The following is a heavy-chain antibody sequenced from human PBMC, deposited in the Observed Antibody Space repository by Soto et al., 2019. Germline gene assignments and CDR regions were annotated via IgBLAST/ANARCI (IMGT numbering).Heavy chain of an antibody. CDR3: ARVIWSGHLTSDL. D-gene: IGHD3-3*01. V-gene: IGHV3-48*02. Sequence: EVQVVESGGGLVQPGGSLSLSWPAPGFTFGSITITWFGRAPGKGLEWITYISSSSSTIYADSVKGRFTISRDNAKNSLYLQMNSLRDEDTAVYYCARVIWSGHLTSDLWGQGTLVTVSS. J-gene: IGHJ5*02. CDR1: GFTFGSIT. CDR2: ISSSSSTI.